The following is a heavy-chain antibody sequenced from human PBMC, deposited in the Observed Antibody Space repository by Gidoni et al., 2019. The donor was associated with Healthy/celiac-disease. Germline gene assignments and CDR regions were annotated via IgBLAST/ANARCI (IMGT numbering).Heavy chain of an antibody. CDR2: IIPIFGTA. J-gene: IGHJ4*02. Sequence: QVQLVQSGAEVKKPGSSVKVSCTASGGPFSSYAISWVRQAPGQGLEWMGGIIPIFGTANYAQKFQGRVTITADESTSTAYMELSSLRSEDTAVYYCARSELYYYDSSGYLPRYFDYWGQGTLVTVSS. CDR1: GGPFSSYA. D-gene: IGHD3-22*01. CDR3: ARSELYYYDSSGYLPRYFDY. V-gene: IGHV1-69*01.